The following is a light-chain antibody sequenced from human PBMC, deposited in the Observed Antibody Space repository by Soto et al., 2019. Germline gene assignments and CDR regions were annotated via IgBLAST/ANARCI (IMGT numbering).Light chain of an antibody. CDR3: QQLTSYPIT. J-gene: IGKJ5*01. CDR1: QVISNY. CDR2: TSS. Sequence: DIQLSQSPSFLSASVGDRVTITCRASQVISNYLAWYQRKPGKAPKLLISTSSILQSGVPSRFSGSGSGTEFTLTISSLQPEDFATYYCQQLTSYPITFDQGTRLEIK. V-gene: IGKV1-9*01.